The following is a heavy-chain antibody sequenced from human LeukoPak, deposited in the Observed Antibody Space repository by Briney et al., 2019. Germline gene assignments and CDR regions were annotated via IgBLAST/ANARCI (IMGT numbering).Heavy chain of an antibody. CDR3: ARPQDGDCFDY. V-gene: IGHV1-3*01. J-gene: IGHJ4*02. CDR1: GYTFTNYA. D-gene: IGHD2-21*01. Sequence: GASVTVSYVPSGYTFTNYAMHWVRQAPGQRLEWIGWINAGNGNTKYSQKSQGRATITRDTSASTAYMQLSSLRSEDTAVYYCARPQDGDCFDYWGQGTLVTVSS. CDR2: INAGNGNT.